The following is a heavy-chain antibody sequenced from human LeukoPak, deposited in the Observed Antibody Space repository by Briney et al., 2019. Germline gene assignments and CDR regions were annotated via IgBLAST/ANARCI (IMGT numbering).Heavy chain of an antibody. V-gene: IGHV3-30-3*01. J-gene: IGHJ4*02. Sequence: GGSLRLSCAAPGFTFSSYAMHWVRQAPGKGLEWVAVISYDGSNKYYADSVKGRFTISRDNAKNSLYLQMNSLRAEDTAVYYCAKAYYDSSGYSYYFDYWGQGTLVTVSS. D-gene: IGHD3-22*01. CDR1: GFTFSSYA. CDR2: ISYDGSNK. CDR3: AKAYYDSSGYSYYFDY.